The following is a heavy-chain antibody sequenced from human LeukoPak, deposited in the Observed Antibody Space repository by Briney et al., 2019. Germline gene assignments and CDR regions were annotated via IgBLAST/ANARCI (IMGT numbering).Heavy chain of an antibody. CDR3: ARVFLERLDSLWFDP. Sequence: SETLSLTCAVYGGSFSGYYWSWIRQPPGKGLEWIGEINHSGSTNYNPSLKSRVTISVDTSKNQFSLKLSSVTAADTAVYYCARVFLERLDSLWFDPWGQGTLVTVSS. V-gene: IGHV4-34*01. CDR2: INHSGST. J-gene: IGHJ5*02. CDR1: GGSFSGYY. D-gene: IGHD1-1*01.